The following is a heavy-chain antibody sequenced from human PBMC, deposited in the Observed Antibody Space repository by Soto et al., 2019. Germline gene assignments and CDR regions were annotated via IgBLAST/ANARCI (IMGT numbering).Heavy chain of an antibody. CDR1: GGGVSSNSAT. CDR3: ARGFWSGSRYHFDY. V-gene: IGHV6-1*01. J-gene: IGHJ4*02. D-gene: IGHD3-3*01. Sequence: SQTLSLTCAISGGGVSSNSATSNWIRQSPSRGLEWLGRTYYRSKWNNDYAVSVKSRITINPDTSQNQLSLQLNSVTPEDTAVYYCARGFWSGSRYHFDYWGQGTLVTVSS. CDR2: TYYRSKWNN.